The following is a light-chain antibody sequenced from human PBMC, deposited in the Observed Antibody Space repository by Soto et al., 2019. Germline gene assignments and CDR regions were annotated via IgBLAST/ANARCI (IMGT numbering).Light chain of an antibody. J-gene: IGLJ1*01. V-gene: IGLV2-8*01. Sequence: QPVLTQPPSASGSPGQSVTISCTGTSSDVGGYNYVSWYQQHPGKAPKLMIYEVSKRPSGVPDRFSGSKSGNTAALTVSGLQAEDEADYYCSSYAGSGLVFGTGTKVTVL. CDR1: SSDVGGYNY. CDR3: SSYAGSGLV. CDR2: EVS.